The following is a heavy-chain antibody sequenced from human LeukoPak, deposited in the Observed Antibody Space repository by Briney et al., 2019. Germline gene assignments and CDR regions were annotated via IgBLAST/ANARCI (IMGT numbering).Heavy chain of an antibody. Sequence: GESLKISCKGSGYSSTSYWIGWVRQMPGKGLEWMGIIYPGDSDTRYSPSFQGQVTISADKSISTAYLQWSSLKASDTAMYYRARQRDYYDSSGYSDYWGQGTLVTVSS. CDR2: IYPGDSDT. D-gene: IGHD3-22*01. V-gene: IGHV5-51*01. CDR3: ARQRDYYDSSGYSDY. CDR1: GYSSTSYW. J-gene: IGHJ4*02.